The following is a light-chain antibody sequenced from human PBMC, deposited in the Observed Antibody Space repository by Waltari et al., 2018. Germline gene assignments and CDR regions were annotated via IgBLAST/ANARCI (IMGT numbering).Light chain of an antibody. V-gene: IGLV1-40*01. CDR1: SSNIGADYD. J-gene: IGLJ2*01. CDR3: QSYDSDLSVL. Sequence: QRVTISCTGSSSNIGADYDVHWYQQVPGTAPKLLIYGNTNRPSGVPDRFSGSKSGTSASLAITGLQAEDEADYHCQSYDSDLSVLFGGGTKLTVL. CDR2: GNT.